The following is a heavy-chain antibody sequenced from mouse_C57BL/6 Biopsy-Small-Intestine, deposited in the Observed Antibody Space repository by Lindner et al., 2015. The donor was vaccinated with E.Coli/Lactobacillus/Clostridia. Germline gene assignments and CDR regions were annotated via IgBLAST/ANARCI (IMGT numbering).Heavy chain of an antibody. D-gene: IGHD2-3*01. Sequence: VQLQESGPELVKPGASVKISCKASGYAFSSSWMNWMRQRPGKGLEWIGRIYPGNGDTNYNEKFKGKATLTADKSSSTAYMQLSSLTSKDSAVYFCARGDGYYFDFWGQGTTLTVSS. CDR2: IYPGNGDT. J-gene: IGHJ2*01. CDR1: GYAFSSSW. V-gene: IGHV1-82*01. CDR3: ARGDGYYFDF.